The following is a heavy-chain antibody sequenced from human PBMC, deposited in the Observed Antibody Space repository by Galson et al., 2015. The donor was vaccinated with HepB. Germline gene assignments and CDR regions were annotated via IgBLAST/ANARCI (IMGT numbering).Heavy chain of an antibody. Sequence: SLRLSCAASGFTFSDYDMHWVRQGPGKGLEWISVIGFTGQTYYADSVKGRVTISRENAKNSVYLQINGLRAEDTAVYYCARDGKGYNFDYWGQGTPVTVSS. V-gene: IGHV3-13*01. J-gene: IGHJ4*02. CDR3: ARDGKGYNFDY. CDR2: IGFTGQT. CDR1: GFTFSDYD. D-gene: IGHD5-12*01.